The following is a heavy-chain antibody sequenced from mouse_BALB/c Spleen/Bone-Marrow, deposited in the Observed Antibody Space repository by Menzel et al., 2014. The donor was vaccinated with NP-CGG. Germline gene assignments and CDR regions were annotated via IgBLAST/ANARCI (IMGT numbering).Heavy chain of an antibody. Sequence: LQQSGSELVRPGASVKLSCKASGYTLTSYWMHWVKQRHGQGLEWIGNIYPGSGSTNYDEKFKSKGTLTVDTSSSTAYMHLSSLTSEDSAVYYCTGGDGNYWYFDVWGAGTTVTVSS. CDR3: TGGDGNYWYFDV. CDR2: IYPGSGST. J-gene: IGHJ1*01. D-gene: IGHD2-1*01. CDR1: GYTLTSYW. V-gene: IGHV1S22*01.